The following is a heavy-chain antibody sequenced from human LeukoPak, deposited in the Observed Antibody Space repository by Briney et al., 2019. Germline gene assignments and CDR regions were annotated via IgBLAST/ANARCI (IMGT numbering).Heavy chain of an antibody. CDR3: ARVLVPHSGYYYYYGMDV. CDR1: GYTFTSYY. V-gene: IGHV1-46*01. Sequence: ASVKVSCKASGYTFTSYYMHWVRQAPGQGLEWMGIINPSGGSTSYAQKLQGRVTMTRDTSTSTVYMELSSLRSEDTAVYYCARVLVPHSGYYYYYGMDVWGKGTTVTVSS. J-gene: IGHJ6*04. CDR2: INPSGGST. D-gene: IGHD6-19*01.